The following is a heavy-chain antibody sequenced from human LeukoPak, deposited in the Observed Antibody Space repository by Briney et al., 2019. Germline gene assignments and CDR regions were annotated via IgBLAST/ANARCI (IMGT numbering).Heavy chain of an antibody. CDR2: IYYSGST. Sequence: SETLSLTCAVYGGSFSSYYWSWIRQPPGKGLEWIGYIYYSGSTNYNPSLKSRVTISVDTSKNQFSLKLSSVTAADTAVYYCARRNVYSSSWDYFDYWGQGTLVTVSS. CDR1: GGSFSSYY. V-gene: IGHV4-59*08. CDR3: ARRNVYSSSWDYFDY. D-gene: IGHD6-13*01. J-gene: IGHJ4*02.